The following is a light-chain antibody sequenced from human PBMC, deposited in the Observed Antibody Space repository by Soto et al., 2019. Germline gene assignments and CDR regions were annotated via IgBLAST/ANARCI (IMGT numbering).Light chain of an antibody. V-gene: IGLV2-14*01. CDR2: EVS. CDR3: AAWDDSLNGVV. CDR1: SSDVGGYNY. Sequence: QSALTQPASVSGSPGQSITISCTGTSSDVGGYNYVSWYQQQSGKAPKLMIHEVSNRPSGVSNRFSGSKSGNTASLAISGLQSEDEADYYCAAWDDSLNGVVFGGGTKLTVL. J-gene: IGLJ2*01.